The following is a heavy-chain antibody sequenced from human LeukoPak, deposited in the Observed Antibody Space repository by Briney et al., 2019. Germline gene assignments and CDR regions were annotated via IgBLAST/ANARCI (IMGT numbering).Heavy chain of an antibody. CDR3: ASIAVAGPSDAFDI. CDR2: LFSGGST. D-gene: IGHD6-19*01. Sequence: PGGSLRLSCSPSGFTVSINYVSGARQARGEGLEWGSVLFSGGSTYYADSVKGRFTISRDNSKNTLYLQMNSLRAEDTAVYYSASIAVAGPSDAFDIWGQGTMVTVSS. J-gene: IGHJ3*02. V-gene: IGHV3-53*01. CDR1: GFTVSINY.